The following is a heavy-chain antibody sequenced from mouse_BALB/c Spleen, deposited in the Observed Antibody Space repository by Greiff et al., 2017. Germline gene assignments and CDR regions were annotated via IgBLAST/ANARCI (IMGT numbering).Heavy chain of an antibody. V-gene: IGHV1-5*01. CDR1: GYSFTSYW. Sequence: VQLQQSGTVLARPGASVKMSCKASGYSFTSYWMHWVKQRPGQGLAWIGAIYPGNSDTSYNQKFKGKAKLTAVTSASTAYMELSSLTNEDSAVYYGTRDGGRGVLNYFDYWGQGTTLTVSS. CDR2: IYPGNSDT. D-gene: IGHD3-1*01. J-gene: IGHJ2*01. CDR3: TRDGGRGVLNYFDY.